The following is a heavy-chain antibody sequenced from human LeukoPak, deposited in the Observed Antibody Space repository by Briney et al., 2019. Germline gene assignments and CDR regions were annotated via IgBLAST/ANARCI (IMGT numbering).Heavy chain of an antibody. V-gene: IGHV3-7*02. D-gene: IGHD4-23*01. CDR3: ARRGGYVDY. J-gene: IGHJ4*02. CDR2: IKQDGSET. CDR1: GFTFSDYW. Sequence: PGGSLRLSCAASGFTFSDYWINWVRQAPGKGLEWVANIKQDGSETYYVDSVKGRFTISRDNAKNSLFLQMNSLRAEDTALYYCARRGGYVDYWGQGTLVTVSS.